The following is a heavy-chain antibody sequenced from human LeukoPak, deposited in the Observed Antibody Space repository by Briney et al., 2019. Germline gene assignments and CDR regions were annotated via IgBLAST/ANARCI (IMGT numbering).Heavy chain of an antibody. Sequence: SETLSLTCTVSGGSISSGYWSWIRQPPGKGLEWIGYISYSDSTRYSPSLKSRVTMSIDTSMNQFSLKVTSVTAADTAVYYCARGSSRFDCWGQGTLVTVSS. CDR1: GGSISSGY. J-gene: IGHJ4*02. CDR2: ISYSDST. V-gene: IGHV4-59*01. D-gene: IGHD6-13*01. CDR3: ARGSSRFDC.